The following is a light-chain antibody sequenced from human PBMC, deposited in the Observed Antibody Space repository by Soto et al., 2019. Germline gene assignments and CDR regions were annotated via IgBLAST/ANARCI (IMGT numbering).Light chain of an antibody. Sequence: DIQMTQSPSTLSASVGDRVTITCRASQRISSWLAWYQQKPGKAPKLLIYKASSLESGVPSRFSGSGSGTEFTLTISSLQPDEFAADYCQQYNRLYTCGQGTKLEIK. J-gene: IGKJ2*01. CDR1: QRISSW. V-gene: IGKV1-5*03. CDR2: KAS. CDR3: QQYNRLYT.